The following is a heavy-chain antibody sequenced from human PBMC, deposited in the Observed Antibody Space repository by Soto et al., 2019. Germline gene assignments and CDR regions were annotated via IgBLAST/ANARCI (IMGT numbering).Heavy chain of an antibody. CDR3: ASHLDYSSSSSLPPVSSDY. D-gene: IGHD6-6*01. J-gene: IGHJ4*02. V-gene: IGHV5-10-1*01. CDR2: IDPSDSYT. Sequence: PGESQKISCQGSGYRFTSYWISWVRQMPGKGLEWMGRIDPSDSYTNYSPSFQGHVTISADKSISTAYLQWSSLKASDTAMYYCASHLDYSSSSSLPPVSSDYWGQGTLVTVSS. CDR1: GYRFTSYW.